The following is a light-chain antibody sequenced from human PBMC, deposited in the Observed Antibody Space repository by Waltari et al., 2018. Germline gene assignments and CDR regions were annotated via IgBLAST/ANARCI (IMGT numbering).Light chain of an antibody. J-gene: IGKJ3*01. CDR2: TLS. CDR1: QSLLDSDDGNSY. Sequence: DIVMTQTPLTLSVTPGEPAYISFMSSQSLLDSDDGNSYLDWYLQKPGQATQLLIYTLSYRASGVPVRCSGSGSDTDFTLKITRVEAEDVGLYYCMQRIEFPFTFGPGTKVDIK. CDR3: MQRIEFPFT. V-gene: IGKV2-40*01.